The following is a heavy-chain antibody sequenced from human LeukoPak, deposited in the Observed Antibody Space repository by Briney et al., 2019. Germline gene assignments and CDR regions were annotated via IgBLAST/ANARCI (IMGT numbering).Heavy chain of an antibody. D-gene: IGHD3-16*02. V-gene: IGHV4-39*07. J-gene: IGHJ4*02. CDR1: GGSISSSSYY. CDR3: ATGESYYFDY. CDR2: IYYTGST. Sequence: PSETLSLTCTVSGGSISSSSYYWGWVRQPPGRGREGGGSIYYTGSTYYNPSRKRRVTISGDTCKKQFCLKMSSVTAADTAVYYCATGESYYFDYWGQGTLVTVSS.